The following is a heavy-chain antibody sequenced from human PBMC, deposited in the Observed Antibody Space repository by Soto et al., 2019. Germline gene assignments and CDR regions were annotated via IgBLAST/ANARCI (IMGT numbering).Heavy chain of an antibody. V-gene: IGHV4-30-4*01. D-gene: IGHD2-15*01. Sequence: QVQLQESGPGLVKPSQTLSLTCTVSGGSISSGDYYWSWLRQPPGKDLEWIGYIYYSGSTYYNPSLTSRVTISVDTSTDQFAPKMSSVTAADTAVTYWARVPHPCSGGSCYSAYYYGMDVWGQGTTVTVSS. J-gene: IGHJ6*02. CDR3: ARVPHPCSGGSCYSAYYYGMDV. CDR1: GGSISSGDYY. CDR2: IYYSGST.